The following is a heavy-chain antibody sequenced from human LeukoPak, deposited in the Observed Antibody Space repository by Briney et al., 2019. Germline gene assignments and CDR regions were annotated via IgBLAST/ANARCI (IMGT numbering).Heavy chain of an antibody. CDR3: AKAPGLVSGSSFDY. D-gene: IGHD1-26*01. CDR1: GFTVSSNY. V-gene: IGHV3-53*01. CDR2: IYSGGST. Sequence: PGGSLRLSCAASGFTVSSNYMSWVRQAPGKGLEWVSVIYSGGSTYYADSVKGRFTISRDNSKNTLYLQMNSLRAEDTAVYYCAKAPGLVSGSSFDYWGQGTLVTVSS. J-gene: IGHJ4*02.